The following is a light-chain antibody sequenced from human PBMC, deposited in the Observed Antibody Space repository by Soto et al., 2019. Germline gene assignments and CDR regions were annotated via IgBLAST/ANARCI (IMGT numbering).Light chain of an antibody. J-gene: IGKJ2*01. CDR1: ESVSIN. Sequence: EIVMTQSPAPLSVSPGERVTLSCRASESVSINLAWYQQKPGQAPRLLIYGASTGATSIPPRFSGSGSGTGFTLTISSLQSEDCAVYYCHQYNAWPPSFGQGTKLEIK. V-gene: IGKV3-15*01. CDR3: HQYNAWPPS. CDR2: GAS.